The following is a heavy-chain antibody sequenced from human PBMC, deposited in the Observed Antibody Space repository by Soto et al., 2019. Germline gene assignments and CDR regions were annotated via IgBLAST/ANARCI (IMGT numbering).Heavy chain of an antibody. CDR2: IYYSGST. V-gene: IGHV4-31*03. CDR3: ARDRRREWLRKDYYGMDV. CDR1: GGSISSGGYY. J-gene: IGHJ6*02. Sequence: PSETLSLTCTVSGGSISSGGYYWSWIRQHPGKGLEWIGYIYYSGSTYYNPSLKSRVTISVDTSKNQFSLKLSSVTAADTAVYYCARDRRREWLRKDYYGMDVWGQGTTVTVSS. D-gene: IGHD5-12*01.